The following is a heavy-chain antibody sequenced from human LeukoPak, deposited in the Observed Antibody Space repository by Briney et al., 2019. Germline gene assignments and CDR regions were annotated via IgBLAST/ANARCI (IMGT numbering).Heavy chain of an antibody. CDR2: INHSGST. CDR1: GGSFSGYC. V-gene: IGHV4-34*01. D-gene: IGHD6-13*01. Sequence: PSETLSLTCAVYGGSFSGYCWSWIRQPPGKGLEWMGEINHSGSTNYNPSLKSRVTISVDTSKNQFSLKLSSVTAADTAVYYGARGRDRGYSSSWLEPWGQGTLVTVS. J-gene: IGHJ5*02. CDR3: ARGRDRGYSSSWLEP.